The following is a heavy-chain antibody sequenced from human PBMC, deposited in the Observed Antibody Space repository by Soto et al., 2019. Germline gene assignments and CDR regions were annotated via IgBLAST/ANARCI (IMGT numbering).Heavy chain of an antibody. CDR3: ARQFPQSHGSAPGVDP. D-gene: IGHD3-10*01. Sequence: SETLSLTCAVYGGSFSGYYWSWIRQPPGKGLEWIGEINHSGSTNYNPSLKSRITITVDTSKNQITLKLSSVTAADTAMYYCARQFPQSHGSAPGVDPWGPGTRVTVSS. CDR1: GGSFSGYY. V-gene: IGHV4-34*01. J-gene: IGHJ5*02. CDR2: INHSGST.